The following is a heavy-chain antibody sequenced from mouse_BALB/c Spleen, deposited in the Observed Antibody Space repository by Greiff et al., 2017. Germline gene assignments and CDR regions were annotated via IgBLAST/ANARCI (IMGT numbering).Heavy chain of an antibody. CDR2: ISSGGST. Sequence: EVMLVESGGGLVKPGGSLKLSCAASGFTFSSYAMSWVRQTPEKRLEWVASISSGGSTYYPDSVKGRFTISRDNARNILYLQMSSLRSEDTAMYYCARDYGSTQYYFDYWGQGTTLTVSS. CDR3: ARDYGSTQYYFDY. J-gene: IGHJ2*01. V-gene: IGHV5-6-5*01. CDR1: GFTFSSYA. D-gene: IGHD1-1*01.